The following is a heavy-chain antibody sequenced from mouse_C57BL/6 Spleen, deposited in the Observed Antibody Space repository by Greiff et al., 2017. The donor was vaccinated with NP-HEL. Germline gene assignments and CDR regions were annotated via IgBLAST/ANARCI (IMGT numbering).Heavy chain of an antibody. CDR1: GYTFTDYN. CDR3: AAYYSNRAWFAY. V-gene: IGHV1-18*01. Sequence: EVQLQQSGPELVKPGASVKIPCKASGYTFTDYNMDWVKQSHGKSLEWIGDINPNNGGTIYNQKFKGKATLTVDKSSSTAYMELRSLTSEDTAVYYCAAYYSNRAWFAYWGQGTRVTVSA. D-gene: IGHD2-5*01. J-gene: IGHJ3*01. CDR2: INPNNGGT.